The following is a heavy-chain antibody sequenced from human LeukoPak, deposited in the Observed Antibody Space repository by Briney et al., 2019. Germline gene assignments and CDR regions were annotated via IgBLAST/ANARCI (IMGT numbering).Heavy chain of an antibody. CDR3: AKRGATSTSPLDY. CDR1: GFTFSTYA. J-gene: IGHJ4*02. CDR2: ITDTGGDK. V-gene: IGHV3-23*01. D-gene: IGHD3-10*01. Sequence: GGSLRLSCAASGFTFSTYAMIWFRQAPGTGLEWVSSITDTGGDKYYADSVKGRFTVSRDNSKNTLYLQMSSLRAEDTAVYYCAKRGATSTSPLDYWGQGALVSVSS.